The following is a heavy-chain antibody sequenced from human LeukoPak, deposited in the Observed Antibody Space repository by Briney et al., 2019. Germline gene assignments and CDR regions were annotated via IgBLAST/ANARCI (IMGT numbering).Heavy chain of an antibody. CDR1: GFTFSSYS. D-gene: IGHD4-11*01. Sequence: GGSLRLSCAASGFTFSSYSMNWVRQAPGKGLEWVSSISSSSSYIYYADSAKGRFTISRDNAKNSLYLQMNSLRAEDTAVYYCAREVVYSNYAFDYWGQGTLVTVSS. CDR3: AREVVYSNYAFDY. J-gene: IGHJ4*02. V-gene: IGHV3-21*01. CDR2: ISSSSSYI.